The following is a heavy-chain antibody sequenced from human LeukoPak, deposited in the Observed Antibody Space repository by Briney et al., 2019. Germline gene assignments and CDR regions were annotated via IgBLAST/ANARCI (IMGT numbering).Heavy chain of an antibody. CDR3: ARDLPPYYFDY. J-gene: IGHJ4*02. CDR2: IWYDGSNK. V-gene: IGHV3-33*01. Sequence: PGRSLRLSCAASGFTFSSYGMHWVRQAPGKGLEWVAVIWYDGSNKYYADSVKGRFTISRDNSKNTLYLQMNSLRAEDTAVYYCARDLPPYYFDYWGQGTLVTVSS. CDR1: GFTFSSYG.